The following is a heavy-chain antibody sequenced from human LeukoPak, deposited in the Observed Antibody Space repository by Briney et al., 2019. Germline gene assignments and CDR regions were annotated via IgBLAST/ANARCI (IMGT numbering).Heavy chain of an antibody. J-gene: IGHJ3*02. CDR3: ARDLAYYDFWSGQTNPGDAFDI. D-gene: IGHD3-3*01. CDR2: INPNSGGT. Sequence: ASVKVSCKASGYTFTSYDINWVRQAPGQGLEWMGWINPNSGGTNYAQKFQGRVTMTRDTSISTAYMELSRLRSDDTAVYYCARDLAYYDFWSGQTNPGDAFDIWGQGTMVTVSS. CDR1: GYTFTSYD. V-gene: IGHV1-2*02.